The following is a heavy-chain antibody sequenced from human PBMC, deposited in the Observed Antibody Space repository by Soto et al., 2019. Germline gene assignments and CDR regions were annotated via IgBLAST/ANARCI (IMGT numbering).Heavy chain of an antibody. CDR2: ISYDGSNK. CDR1: GFTFSSYG. D-gene: IGHD3-10*02. Sequence: QVQLVESGGGVVQPGRSLRLSCAASGFTFSSYGMHWVRQAPGKVLEWVAGISYDGSNKYYAYSVKGRFTISRDNSKNTLNLQMNSLRAEDTAVYYCAKGATMLRGAPGDYWGQGTLVTVSS. J-gene: IGHJ4*02. CDR3: AKGATMLRGAPGDY. V-gene: IGHV3-30*18.